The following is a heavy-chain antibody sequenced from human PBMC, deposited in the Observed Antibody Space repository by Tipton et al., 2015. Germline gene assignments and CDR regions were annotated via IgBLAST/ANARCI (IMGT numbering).Heavy chain of an antibody. CDR3: ARVAFGPFDY. CDR2: FYYSGST. CDR1: GGSISTYY. Sequence: TLSLTCTVSGGSISTYYWSWIPQPPGKGLEWIGYFYYSGSTNYNPSLKSRVTISVDTSKYQFSLKVSSVSAADTAVYYCARVAFGPFDYWGQGTLVTVSS. V-gene: IGHV4-59*08. D-gene: IGHD5-12*01. J-gene: IGHJ4*02.